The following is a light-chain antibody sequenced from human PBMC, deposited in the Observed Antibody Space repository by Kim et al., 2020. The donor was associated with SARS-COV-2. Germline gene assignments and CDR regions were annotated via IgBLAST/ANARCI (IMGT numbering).Light chain of an antibody. CDR3: QQYSSFPT. V-gene: IGKV1-5*03. CDR2: KAS. CDR1: QSSSSW. J-gene: IGKJ1*01. Sequence: SASVGARVTITCRASQSSSSWLAWYQQKAGKAPKLLIYKASSLESGVPSRFSGSGSGTEFTLTISSLQPDDFATYYCQQYSSFPTFGQGTKVDIK.